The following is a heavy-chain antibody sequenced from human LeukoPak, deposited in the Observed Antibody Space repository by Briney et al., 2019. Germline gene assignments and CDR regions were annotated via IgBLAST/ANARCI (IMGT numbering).Heavy chain of an antibody. J-gene: IGHJ6*03. Sequence: SETLSLTCAVSSYSISSGYYWGWIRQPPGKGLEWIGSIYHSGSTYYNPSLKSRVTISVDTSKNQFSLKLSSVTAADTAVYYCARRNYYYYMDVWGKGTTVTVSS. CDR1: SYSISSGYY. CDR3: ARRNYYYYMDV. V-gene: IGHV4-38-2*01. CDR2: IYHSGST.